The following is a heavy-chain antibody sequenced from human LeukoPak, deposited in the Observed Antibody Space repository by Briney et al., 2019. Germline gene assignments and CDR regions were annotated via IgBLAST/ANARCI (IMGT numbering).Heavy chain of an antibody. CDR3: AKEGAIVVVAADISAFDL. J-gene: IGHJ4*02. Sequence: GRSLRLSCAASGFTFSSYAMHWVRQAPGKGLEWVAFIDYVGNYKYYADSVKGRFTISRDNSKNTLFLQMNSLRAEDTAVYYCAKEGAIVVVAADISAFDLWGQGTLVTVSS. CDR1: GFTFSSYA. CDR2: IDYVGNYK. V-gene: IGHV3-30*01. D-gene: IGHD2-2*01.